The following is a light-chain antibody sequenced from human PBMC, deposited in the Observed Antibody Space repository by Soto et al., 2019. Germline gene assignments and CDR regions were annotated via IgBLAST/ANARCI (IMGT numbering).Light chain of an antibody. J-gene: IGKJ4*01. CDR2: DAS. CDR1: QSISNS. CDR3: QQVDTYPLT. Sequence: DIQMTQTPSTRSASVGERVTMTCRASQSISNSLAWYQQKPGKAPKLLIYDASSLESGVPSRFSGGGSGTEFTLAISSLQPDDFATYYCQQVDTYPLTFGGGTKVDI. V-gene: IGKV1-5*01.